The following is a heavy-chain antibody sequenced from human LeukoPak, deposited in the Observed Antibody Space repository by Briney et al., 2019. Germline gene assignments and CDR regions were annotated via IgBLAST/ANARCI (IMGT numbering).Heavy chain of an antibody. CDR3: ARGLRLLPPRFDI. CDR1: GGSFSGYY. CDR2: INHSGST. V-gene: IGHV4-34*01. J-gene: IGHJ3*02. Sequence: KPSETLSLTCAVYGGSFSGYYWSWIRQPPGKGLEWIGEINHSGSTNFNPSLKRRVTISEDTSKNQFSLKLSSVTAADTAVYYCARGLRLLPPRFDIRGQGTMVTVSS. D-gene: IGHD2-15*01.